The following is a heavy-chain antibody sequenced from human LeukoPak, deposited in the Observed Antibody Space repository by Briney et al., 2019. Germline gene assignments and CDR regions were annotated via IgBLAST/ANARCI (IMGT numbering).Heavy chain of an antibody. CDR2: IYTSGST. J-gene: IGHJ5*02. D-gene: IGHD2/OR15-2a*01. CDR1: GASISSGGYY. CDR3: ARLRRNIDNH. V-gene: IGHV4-61*02. Sequence: SETLSLTHTVAGASISSGGYYWGGIRQPAGKGLEWIGRIYTSGSTNYNPSLKSRVTISVDTSKNQFSLKLSSVTAADTAVYYCARLRRNIDNHWGQGTLVTVSS.